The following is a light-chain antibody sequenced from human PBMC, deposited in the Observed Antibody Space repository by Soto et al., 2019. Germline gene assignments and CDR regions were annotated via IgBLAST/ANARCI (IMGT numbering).Light chain of an antibody. CDR2: AAT. Sequence: DIQMTQSPSSLSASIGDRVTITCRASQGTRNYLAWYQQKPGKAPKLLIFAATTLQSGVPSRFSGSGSGTNFTLTISGLQPEDIATYYCQTYDSDPAWTFGQGTKVDIK. CDR3: QTYDSDPAWT. V-gene: IGKV1-27*01. J-gene: IGKJ1*01. CDR1: QGTRNY.